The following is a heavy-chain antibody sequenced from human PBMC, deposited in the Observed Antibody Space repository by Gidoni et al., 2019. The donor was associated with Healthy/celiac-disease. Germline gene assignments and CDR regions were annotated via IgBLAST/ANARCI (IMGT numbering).Heavy chain of an antibody. V-gene: IGHV3-13*05. J-gene: IGHJ3*02. CDR2: IGTAGDP. D-gene: IGHD3-10*01. CDR3: ARGSGGAFPDAFDI. CDR1: GFPFSSSD. Sequence: EVQLVESGGGLVQPGGSLRLSCAASGFPFSSSDMHWVRQATGKGLEWVSAIGTAGDPYYPGSVKGRFTISRENAKNSLYLQMNSLRAGDTAVYYCARGSGGAFPDAFDIWGQGTMVTVSS.